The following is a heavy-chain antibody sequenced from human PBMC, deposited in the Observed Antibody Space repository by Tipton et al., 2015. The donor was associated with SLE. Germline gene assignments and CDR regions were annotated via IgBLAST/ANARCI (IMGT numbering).Heavy chain of an antibody. CDR3: ARRRGGYAGFDL. J-gene: IGHJ2*01. Sequence: TLSLTCTVSGGSVSSTNYYWSWIRQPAGRGLEWIGRIYSSGTTNYNPSLKSRLSISIDTSNNQFSLKLSSVTAADTAVYYCARRRGGYAGFDLWGRGTLVTVSS. V-gene: IGHV4-61*02. D-gene: IGHD5-12*01. CDR1: GGSVSSTNYY. CDR2: IYSSGTT.